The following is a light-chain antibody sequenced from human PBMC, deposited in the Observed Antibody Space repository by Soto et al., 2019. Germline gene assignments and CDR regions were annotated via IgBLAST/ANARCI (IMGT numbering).Light chain of an antibody. Sequence: QSALTQPASVSGSPGQSITISCTGTSSDVGSYNLVSWYQQHPGKAPKLMIYEVSKRPSGVSNRFSGSKSGNTASLTISVLQAEDEADYYCCSYAGSPYVFGTGTKVTVL. J-gene: IGLJ1*01. CDR2: EVS. CDR3: CSYAGSPYV. CDR1: SSDVGSYNL. V-gene: IGLV2-23*02.